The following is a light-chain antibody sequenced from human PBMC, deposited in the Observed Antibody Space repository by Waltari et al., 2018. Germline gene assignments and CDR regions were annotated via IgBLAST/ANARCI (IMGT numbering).Light chain of an antibody. Sequence: QSALTQPASVSGSPGQSITISCTGTNNDIGAYPYVSWYQQHPGKAPQLLISGVTYRPSGVSDRFSGSKSGNTASLTISGLQAEDESDYYCSAYTGNSIVVFGGGTKLTVL. CDR3: SAYTGNSIVV. CDR2: GVT. V-gene: IGLV2-14*01. CDR1: NNDIGAYPY. J-gene: IGLJ2*01.